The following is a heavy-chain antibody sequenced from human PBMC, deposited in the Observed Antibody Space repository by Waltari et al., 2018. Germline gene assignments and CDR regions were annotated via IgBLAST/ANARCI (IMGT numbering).Heavy chain of an antibody. CDR2: VHHSGRT. V-gene: IGHV4-4*02. Sequence: GGWVRQSPVKGLEWIGQVHHSGRTHYNPSLQSRVTISVDKSKNQFSLNLNSVTAADTAVYYCAGDRAIGLFFDYWGQGTLVTVSS. J-gene: IGHJ4*02. CDR3: AGDRAIGLFFDY. D-gene: IGHD2-2*01.